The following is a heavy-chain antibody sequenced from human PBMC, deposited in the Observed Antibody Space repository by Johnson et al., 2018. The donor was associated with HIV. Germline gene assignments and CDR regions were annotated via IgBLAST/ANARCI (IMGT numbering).Heavy chain of an antibody. V-gene: IGHV3-72*01. CDR1: GFTFDDYG. CDR3: AKLRWAPRAFDI. CDR2: IRKKTYSYTT. J-gene: IGHJ3*02. Sequence: VQLVESGGVVVQPGGSLRLSCAASGFTFDDYGMSWVRQAPGKGLEWVGRIRKKTYSYTTEYAASVKGRFTISRDDSKNSVYLQMNSLTTEDTAVYFCAKLRWAPRAFDIWGQGTMVTVSS. D-gene: IGHD4-23*01.